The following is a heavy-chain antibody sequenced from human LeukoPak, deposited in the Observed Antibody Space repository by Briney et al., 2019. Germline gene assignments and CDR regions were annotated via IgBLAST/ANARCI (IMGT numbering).Heavy chain of an antibody. CDR1: GFTFSSYE. Sequence: GGCLRLSCAASGFTFSSYEMNWVRQAPGEGLEWISYISSRGGTIKYADSVKGRFTISRDNAKNSLYLQMNSLRAEDTAVYYCARISGWYCDYWGQGTLVTVSS. J-gene: IGHJ4*02. D-gene: IGHD6-19*01. CDR3: ARISGWYCDY. V-gene: IGHV3-48*03. CDR2: ISSRGGTI.